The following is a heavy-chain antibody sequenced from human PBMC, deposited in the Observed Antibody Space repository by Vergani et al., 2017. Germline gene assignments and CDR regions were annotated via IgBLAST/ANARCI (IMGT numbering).Heavy chain of an antibody. Sequence: QVQLQESGPGLVKPSETLSLTCTVSGYSISSGYYWGWFRQPPGKGLEWIRSIYHSGSTYYNPSLKSRFTISVDTSKNQFSLKLSSVTAADTAVYYCARVGCMGYSGYDHDYWGQGTLVTVSS. D-gene: IGHD5-12*01. V-gene: IGHV4-38-2*02. J-gene: IGHJ4*02. CDR3: ARVGCMGYSGYDHDY. CDR2: IYHSGST. CDR1: GYSISSGYY.